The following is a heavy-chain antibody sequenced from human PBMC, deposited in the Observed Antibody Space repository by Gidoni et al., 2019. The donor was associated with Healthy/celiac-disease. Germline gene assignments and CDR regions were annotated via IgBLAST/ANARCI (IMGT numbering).Heavy chain of an antibody. J-gene: IGHJ4*02. CDR2: ISYDGSNK. Sequence: QVQLVESGGGVVQPGRSLRLSCAASGFTFSSYAMHWFRQAPGKGLGWVAVISYDGSNKYYADSVKGRFTISRDNSKNTLYLQMISLRAEDTAVYYCASLVVAAAGTFGSSIDYWGQGTLVTVSS. V-gene: IGHV3-30-3*01. CDR1: GFTFSSYA. CDR3: ASLVVAAAGTFGSSIDY. D-gene: IGHD6-13*01.